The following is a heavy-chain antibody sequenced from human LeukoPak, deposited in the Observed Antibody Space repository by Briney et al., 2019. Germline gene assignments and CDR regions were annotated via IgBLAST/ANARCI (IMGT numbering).Heavy chain of an antibody. V-gene: IGHV1-2*06. D-gene: IGHD3-22*01. J-gene: IGHJ4*02. CDR2: INPNSGGT. CDR1: GYTFTGYY. CDR3: ARDDLGSGYLM. Sequence: ASVNVSCKASGYTFTGYYMHWVRQAPGQGLEWMGRINPNSGGTNYAQKFQGRVTMTRDTSISTAYMELSRLRSDDTAVYYCARDDLGSGYLMWGQGTLVTVSS.